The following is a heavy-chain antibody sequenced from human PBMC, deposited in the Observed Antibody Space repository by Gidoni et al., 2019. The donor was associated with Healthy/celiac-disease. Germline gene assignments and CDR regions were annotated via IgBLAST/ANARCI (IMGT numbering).Heavy chain of an antibody. V-gene: IGHV3-49*05. CDR1: GFTFGAYA. J-gene: IGHJ5*02. CDR3: TRGRIQLWENWFDP. CDR2: IRSKAYGGTT. D-gene: IGHD5-18*01. Sequence: EVQLVESGGGLVKPGRSLRLSCTASGFTFGAYAMSWFRQAPGKGLEWVGFIRSKAYGGTTEYAASVKGRFTISRDDSRSIAYLQMNSLKTEDTAVYYCTRGRIQLWENWFDPWGQGTLVTVSS.